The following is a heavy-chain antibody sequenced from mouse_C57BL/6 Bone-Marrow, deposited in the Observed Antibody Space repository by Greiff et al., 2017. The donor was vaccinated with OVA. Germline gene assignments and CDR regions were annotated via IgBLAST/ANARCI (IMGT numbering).Heavy chain of an antibody. Sequence: QVQLQQSGAELARPGASVKLSCKASGYTFTSYGISWVKQRTGQGLEWIGEIYPRSGNTYYNEKFKGKATLTADKSSSTAYMELRSLTSDDSAVYFCARRGVIYYYGSSPFDYWGQGTTLTVSS. V-gene: IGHV1-81*01. CDR3: ARRGVIYYYGSSPFDY. CDR1: GYTFTSYG. J-gene: IGHJ2*01. CDR2: IYPRSGNT. D-gene: IGHD1-1*01.